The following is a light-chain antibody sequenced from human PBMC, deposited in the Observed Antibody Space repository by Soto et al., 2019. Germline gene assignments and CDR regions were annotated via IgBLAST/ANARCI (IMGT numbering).Light chain of an antibody. CDR3: QHYSNWPPT. Sequence: EVVMTQSPATLSVCPGERVNLSCRASESVHRNLAWYQQKPGQGPSLLIYYASTRATGVPDRFTGSGSGTEFTLTISSLQSEDFGVYHCQHYSNWPPTFGPGTKVEIK. CDR2: YAS. V-gene: IGKV3-15*01. J-gene: IGKJ3*01. CDR1: ESVHRN.